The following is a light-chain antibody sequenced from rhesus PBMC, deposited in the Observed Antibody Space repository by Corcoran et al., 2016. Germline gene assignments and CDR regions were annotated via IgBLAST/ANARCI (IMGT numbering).Light chain of an antibody. CDR3: QQYNDLLWT. CDR2: DGY. J-gene: IGKJ1*01. Sequence: EIVMTQSPATLSLSPGETATLSCRASESVGSYLAWYQQKPGQAPKLPLHDGYFRATGIPERFSGSGYRTEFTLTISSLEPEDVGFYHCQQYNDLLWTFGQGTKVEIK. V-gene: IGKV3-40*03. CDR1: ESVGSY.